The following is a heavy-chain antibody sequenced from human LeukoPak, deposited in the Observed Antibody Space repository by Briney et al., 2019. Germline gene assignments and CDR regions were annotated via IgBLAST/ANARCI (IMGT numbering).Heavy chain of an antibody. CDR2: IYPGDSDT. CDR1: GYRFTDYW. V-gene: IGHV5-51*01. D-gene: IGHD1-7*01. CDR3: AGGAAGTTPDYYYFGLDV. J-gene: IGHJ6*02. Sequence: GESLKFSCKASGYRFTDYWIGWVRQMPGEGLEWMGIIYPGDSDTRYSPSFQGQVTISADKSINTAHLQWSSLKASDTAMYYCAGGAAGTTPDYYYFGLDVWSQGTTVRVSS.